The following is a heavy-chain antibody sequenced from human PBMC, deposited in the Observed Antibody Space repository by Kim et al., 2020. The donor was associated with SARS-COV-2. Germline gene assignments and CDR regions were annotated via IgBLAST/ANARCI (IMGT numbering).Heavy chain of an antibody. CDR3: AGGVYALNFDY. Sequence: TYYADSVKGRFTISRDNSKNTLYLQMNSLRAGDTAVYYCAGGVYALNFDYWGQGTLVTVSS. D-gene: IGHD2-8*01. CDR2: T. V-gene: IGHV3-23*01. J-gene: IGHJ4*02.